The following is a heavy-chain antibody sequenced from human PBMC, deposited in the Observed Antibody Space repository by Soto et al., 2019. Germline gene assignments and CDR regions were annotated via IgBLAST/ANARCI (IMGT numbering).Heavy chain of an antibody. Sequence: GGSLRLSCAASGFTFSSHWMHWVRQAPGKGPVWVSRINSDGSTTNYADSVKGRFTISRDNAKNTLYLQMNSLRAEDTAVYYCARDHANCGGDCYTNWFDPWGQGTLVTVSS. CDR3: ARDHANCGGDCYTNWFDP. J-gene: IGHJ5*02. CDR2: INSDGSTT. V-gene: IGHV3-74*01. D-gene: IGHD2-21*02. CDR1: GFTFSSHW.